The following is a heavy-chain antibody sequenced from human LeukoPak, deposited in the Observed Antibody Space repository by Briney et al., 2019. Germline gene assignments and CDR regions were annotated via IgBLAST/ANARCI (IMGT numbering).Heavy chain of an antibody. CDR3: ARDSMVQGVSSSGYGMDV. V-gene: IGHV3-33*01. Sequence: GGSLRLSCAAFGFTFSSYGMHWVRQAPGKGLEWVAVIWYDGSNKYYADSVKGRFTISRDNSKNTLYLQMNSLRAQVTAVYSCARDSMVQGVSSSGYGMDVWGQGTTVTVSS. CDR2: IWYDGSNK. CDR1: GFTFSSYG. D-gene: IGHD3-10*01. J-gene: IGHJ6*02.